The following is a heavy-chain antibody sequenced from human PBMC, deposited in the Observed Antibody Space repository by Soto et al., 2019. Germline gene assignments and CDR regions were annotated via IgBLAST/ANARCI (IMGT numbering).Heavy chain of an antibody. Sequence: ETLSLTCTVSGGSISTYYWSWIRQPPGKGLDWIGYIYYSGSTNYNPSLKSRVTISVDTSKNEFSLKLSSMTAADTAVYYCARGRPWELYDYWGQGTLVTVSS. CDR2: IYYSGST. V-gene: IGHV4-59*12. D-gene: IGHD1-26*01. J-gene: IGHJ4*02. CDR1: GGSISTYY. CDR3: ARGRPWELYDY.